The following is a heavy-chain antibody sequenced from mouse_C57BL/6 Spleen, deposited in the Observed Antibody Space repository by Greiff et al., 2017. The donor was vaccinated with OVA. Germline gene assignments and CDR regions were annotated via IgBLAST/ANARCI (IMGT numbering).Heavy chain of an antibody. V-gene: IGHV5-17*01. D-gene: IGHD4-1*01. CDR2: ISSGSSTI. Sequence: EVKLMESGGGLVKPGGSLKLSCAASGFTFSDYGMHWVRQAPEKGLEWVAYISSGSSTIYYADTVKGRFTISRDNAKNTLFLQMTSLRSEDTAMYYCARESFLTGFDYWGQGTTLTVSS. CDR1: GFTFSDYG. J-gene: IGHJ2*01. CDR3: ARESFLTGFDY.